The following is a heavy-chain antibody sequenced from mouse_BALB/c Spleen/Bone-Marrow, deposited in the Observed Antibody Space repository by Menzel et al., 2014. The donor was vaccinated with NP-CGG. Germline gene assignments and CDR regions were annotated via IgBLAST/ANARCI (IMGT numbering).Heavy chain of an antibody. Sequence: EVKLMESGGGLVQPGGSLRLSCATSGFTFTDYYMSWVRQPPGKALEWLGFIRNKANGYTTEYSASVKGRFTISRNNSQSILYLQMNPLRAEDSATYYCARDDYNAMDYWGQGTSVTVSS. CDR1: GFTFTDYY. V-gene: IGHV7-3*02. CDR2: IRNKANGYTT. CDR3: ARDDYNAMDY. J-gene: IGHJ4*01.